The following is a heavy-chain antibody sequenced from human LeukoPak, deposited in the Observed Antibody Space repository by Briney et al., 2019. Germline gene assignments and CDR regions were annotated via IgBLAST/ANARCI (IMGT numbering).Heavy chain of an antibody. CDR2: INEPGVYT. Sequence: PGGSLRLSCTASGFTFRSYAMSWVRQAPGKGLDWVSGINEPGVYTYYADSVKGRFTIPRDNSENTLYLQMNSLRVEDTAVYYCARARGVGSWYYFDYWGQGTLVTVSS. D-gene: IGHD6-13*01. CDR1: GFTFRSYA. V-gene: IGHV3-23*01. CDR3: ARARGVGSWYYFDY. J-gene: IGHJ4*02.